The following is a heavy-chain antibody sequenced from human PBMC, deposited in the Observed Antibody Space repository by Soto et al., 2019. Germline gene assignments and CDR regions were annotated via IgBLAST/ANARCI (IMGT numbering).Heavy chain of an antibody. V-gene: IGHV3-74*01. CDR1: GFTFSSYW. Sequence: SLRLSCAASGFTFSSYWMHWVRQAPGKGLVWVSRINSDGSSTSYADSVKGRFTISRGNAKNTLYLQMNSLRAEDTAVYYCARDLRITIFGVVTPPGMDVWGQGTTVTVSS. J-gene: IGHJ6*02. D-gene: IGHD3-3*01. CDR2: INSDGSST. CDR3: ARDLRITIFGVVTPPGMDV.